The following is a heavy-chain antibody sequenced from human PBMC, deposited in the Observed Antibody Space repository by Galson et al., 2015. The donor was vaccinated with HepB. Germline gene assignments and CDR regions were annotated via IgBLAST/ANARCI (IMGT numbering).Heavy chain of an antibody. CDR1: GFAFSSYS. Sequence: SLRLSCAASGFAFSSYSMNWVRQAPGKGLEWVSSMDSSGNYIYYADSLRGRFTISRDNAENSLYLQMNSLRAGDTAVYYCARSILRARHFDYWGQGTLLTVSS. V-gene: IGHV3-21*01. CDR3: ARSILRARHFDY. D-gene: IGHD1-26*01. J-gene: IGHJ4*02. CDR2: MDSSGNYI.